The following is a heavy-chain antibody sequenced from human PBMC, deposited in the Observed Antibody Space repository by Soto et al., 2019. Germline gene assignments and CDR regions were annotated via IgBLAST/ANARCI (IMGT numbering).Heavy chain of an antibody. CDR3: ATTRGYSYGDFHY. V-gene: IGHV3-53*01. CDR2: IYSGGST. CDR1: GFTVSGNY. D-gene: IGHD5-18*01. J-gene: IGHJ4*02. Sequence: GGSLRLSCGASGFTVSGNYVSWVRQAPGKGLEWVSVIYSGGSTYYADSVKGRFTISRDNSKNTLYLQMNSLRAEDTAVYYCATTRGYSYGDFHYWGQGTLVTVSS.